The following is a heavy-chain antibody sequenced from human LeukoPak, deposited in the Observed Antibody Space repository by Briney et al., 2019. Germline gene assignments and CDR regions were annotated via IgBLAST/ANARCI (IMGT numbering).Heavy chain of an antibody. CDR1: GFTFSSYA. V-gene: IGHV3-23*01. J-gene: IGHJ4*02. CDR3: ARGPYSGGVDGSGAIDY. Sequence: GGSLRLSCAASGFTFSSYAMSWVRQAPGKGLEWVSAISGSGGSTYYADSVKGRFTISRDNAKNSLYLQMNSLRAEDTAVYYCARGPYSGGVDGSGAIDYWGQGTLVTVSS. D-gene: IGHD3-10*01. CDR2: ISGSGGST.